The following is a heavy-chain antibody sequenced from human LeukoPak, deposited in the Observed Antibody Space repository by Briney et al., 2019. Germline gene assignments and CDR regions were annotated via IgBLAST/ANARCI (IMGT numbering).Heavy chain of an antibody. CDR1: GYTFTSYD. CDR2: MNPNSGNT. Sequence: ASVKVSCKASGYTFTSYDINWVRQATGKGLEWMGWMNPNSGNTGYAQKFQGRVTITRNTSISTAYMELSSLRSEDTAVYYCARLASVAGTGDYWGQGTLVTVSS. CDR3: ARLASVAGTGDY. V-gene: IGHV1-8*03. D-gene: IGHD6-19*01. J-gene: IGHJ4*02.